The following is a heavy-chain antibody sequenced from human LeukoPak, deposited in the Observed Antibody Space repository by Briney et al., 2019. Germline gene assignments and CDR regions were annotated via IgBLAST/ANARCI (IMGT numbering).Heavy chain of an antibody. CDR3: ARGRRLVVPAASWFDP. D-gene: IGHD2-2*01. CDR1: GYTFTSYG. J-gene: IGHJ5*02. V-gene: IGHV1-18*01. Sequence: ASVKVSCKASGYTFTSYGICWVRQAPGQGLEWMGWISAYNGNTNYAQKFQGRVTMTRDTSISTAYMELSRLRSDDTAVYYCARGRRLVVPAASWFDPWGQGTLVTVSS. CDR2: ISAYNGNT.